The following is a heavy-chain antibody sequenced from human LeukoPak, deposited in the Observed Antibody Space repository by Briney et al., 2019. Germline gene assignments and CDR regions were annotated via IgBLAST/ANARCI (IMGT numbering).Heavy chain of an antibody. CDR3: VRRDGYYGSATYYNFDY. CDR1: GYSFTNYW. D-gene: IGHD3-10*01. CDR2: IFPGDSDT. J-gene: IGHJ4*02. Sequence: GESLKISCKGSGYSFTNYWIGWLRQLPGKGRNGLGIIFPGDSDTKDSPSFQGQVTISADKSLSTAYLQWSSLNASGTAMYYCVRRDGYYGSATYYNFDYWGQGTLVTVSS. V-gene: IGHV5-51*01.